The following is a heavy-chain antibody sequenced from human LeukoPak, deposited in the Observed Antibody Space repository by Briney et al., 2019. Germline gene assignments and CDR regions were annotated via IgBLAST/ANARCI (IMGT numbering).Heavy chain of an antibody. V-gene: IGHV1-69*04. D-gene: IGHD2-21*01. J-gene: IGHJ4*02. CDR3: ARGGGGDCYDY. Sequence: SVKVSCKASGGTFSSHAISWVRQAPGQGLEWMGRIIPILGIANYAQKLQGRVTMTTDTSTSTAYMELRSLRSDDTAVYYCARGGGGDCYDYWGQGTLVTVSS. CDR2: IIPILGIA. CDR1: GGTFSSHA.